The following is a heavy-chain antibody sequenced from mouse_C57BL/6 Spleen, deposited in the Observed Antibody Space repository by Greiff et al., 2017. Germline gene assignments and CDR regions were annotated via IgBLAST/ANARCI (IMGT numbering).Heavy chain of an antibody. Sequence: VQLQQSGAELVRPGASVTLSCKASGYTFTDYEMHWVKQTPVHGLEWIGAIDPETGGTAYKQKFKGKATLTADKSSSTAYMELRSLTSEDSAVYYGTRDYGSSYDYWGKGTTLTVSS. J-gene: IGHJ2*01. CDR1: GYTFTDYE. CDR2: IDPETGGT. V-gene: IGHV1-15*01. CDR3: TRDYGSSYDY. D-gene: IGHD1-1*01.